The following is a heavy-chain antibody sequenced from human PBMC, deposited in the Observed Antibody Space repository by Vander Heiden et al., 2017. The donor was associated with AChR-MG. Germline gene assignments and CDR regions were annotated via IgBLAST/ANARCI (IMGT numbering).Heavy chain of an antibody. J-gene: IGHJ4*02. CDR3: ARQAWQQLPLFDY. CDR1: GASSRRSSYY. Sequence: QLQLQESGRGLVKPSETLSLTCPVSGASSRRSSYYWGWMRQPPGKGLEWIGSIYYSGSTYYNPCLKSRVTISVDTSKNQFSLKLSSVTAADTAVYYCARQAWQQLPLFDYWGQGTLVTVSS. CDR2: IYYSGST. D-gene: IGHD6-13*01. V-gene: IGHV4-39*01.